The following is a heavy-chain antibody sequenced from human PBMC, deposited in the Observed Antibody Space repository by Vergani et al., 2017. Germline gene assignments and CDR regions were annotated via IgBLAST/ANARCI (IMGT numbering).Heavy chain of an antibody. D-gene: IGHD2-2*01. CDR2: IYHSGST. Sequence: QVQLQESGPGLVKPSETLSLTCAVSGYSISSGYYWGWIRQPPGKGLEWIGSIYHSGSTYYNPSLKSRVTISVDTSKHQFSLKLSSVTAADTAVYYCAKDGVVCSSTSCFLGGYYYYYMDVWGKGTTVTVSS. V-gene: IGHV4-38-2*02. CDR3: AKDGVVCSSTSCFLGGYYYYYMDV. J-gene: IGHJ6*03. CDR1: GYSISSGYY.